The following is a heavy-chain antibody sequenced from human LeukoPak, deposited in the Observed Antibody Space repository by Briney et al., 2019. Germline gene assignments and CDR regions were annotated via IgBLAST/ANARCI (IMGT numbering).Heavy chain of an antibody. V-gene: IGHV1-69*04. CDR3: AIIGPGARLQRNY. CDR1: GGTFSSYA. Sequence: SVKVSCKASGGTFSSYAISWVRQAPGEGLVWMGRIIPILGIANYAQKFQGRVTITADKSTSTAYMELSSLRSEDTAVYYCAIIGPGARLQRNYWGQGTLVTVSS. D-gene: IGHD3/OR15-3a*01. CDR2: IIPILGIA. J-gene: IGHJ4*02.